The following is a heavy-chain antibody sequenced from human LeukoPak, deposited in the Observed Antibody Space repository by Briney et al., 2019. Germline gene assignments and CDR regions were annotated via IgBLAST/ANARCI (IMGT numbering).Heavy chain of an antibody. J-gene: IGHJ3*02. Sequence: GGSLRLACAASGFTFSSYAMSWVRQAPGKGLEWVSGISDSGDITYYADSVKGRFTISRDNSKNTLYVQMNSLRVEDTAVYYCAKDRRGGSYYAATLDIWGQGTMVTVSS. D-gene: IGHD1-26*01. CDR2: ISDSGDIT. CDR1: GFTFSSYA. CDR3: AKDRRGGSYYAATLDI. V-gene: IGHV3-23*01.